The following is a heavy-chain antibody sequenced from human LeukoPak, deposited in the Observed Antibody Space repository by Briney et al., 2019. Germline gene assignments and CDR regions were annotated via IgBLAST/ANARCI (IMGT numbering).Heavy chain of an antibody. CDR3: ALGFWRCCSFSFDL. CDR2: IYYSGST. CDR1: GGSISSYY. D-gene: IGHD3-3*01. Sequence: SETLSLTCTVSGGSISSYYWSWIRQPPGKGLEWIGYIYYSGSTNYNPSLKSRVTISVDTSKNQFSLKLSSVTAADPAVYYCALGFWRCCSFSFDLWGQGTLVTVSS. J-gene: IGHJ5*02. V-gene: IGHV4-59*01.